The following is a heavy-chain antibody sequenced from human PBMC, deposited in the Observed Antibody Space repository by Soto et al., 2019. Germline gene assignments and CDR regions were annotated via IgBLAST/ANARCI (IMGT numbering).Heavy chain of an antibody. J-gene: IGHJ4*02. CDR3: GAVAGEYYFDY. V-gene: IGHV4-4*02. CDR1: SGSIGSSNW. D-gene: IGHD6-19*01. Sequence: SETLSLTCAVSSGSIGSSNWWSWVRQPPGKGLEWIGEIYHSGSTNYNPSLKSRVTISVDKSKNQFSLKLSSVTAADTAVYYCGAVAGEYYFDYWGQGTLVTVSS. CDR2: IYHSGST.